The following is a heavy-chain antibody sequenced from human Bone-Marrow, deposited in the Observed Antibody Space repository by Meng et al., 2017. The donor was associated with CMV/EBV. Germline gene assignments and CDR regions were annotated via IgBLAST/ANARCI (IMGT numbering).Heavy chain of an antibody. CDR1: GFTFSSHA. V-gene: IGHV3-23*01. CDR2: IGGVTTNET. Sequence: GESLKISCAASGFTFSSHAMTWVRQAPGKGLEWVSVIGGVTTNETHYADPVKGRFTISRDNTKNTLYLQMNSLRVEDTAVDYCARPTYGGGYRNDNWGQGTLVTVSS. D-gene: IGHD1-26*01. J-gene: IGHJ4*02. CDR3: ARPTYGGGYRNDN.